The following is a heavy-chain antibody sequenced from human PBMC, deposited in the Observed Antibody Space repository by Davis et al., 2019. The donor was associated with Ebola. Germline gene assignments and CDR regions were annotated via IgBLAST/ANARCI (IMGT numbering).Heavy chain of an antibody. CDR2: TSTYTGNT. D-gene: IGHD3-3*01. V-gene: IGHV1-18*01. CDR3: ARDWDEVLSDYQRSRYFDC. Sequence: ASVKVSCKASGYTFTHYGITWVRQAPGQGLEWMGWTSTYTGNTLYAQNVQGRVTMTTDKSTSTAYMELRSLRSDDTAVYYCARDWDEVLSDYQRSRYFDCWGQGTLITVSS. J-gene: IGHJ4*02. CDR1: GYTFTHYG.